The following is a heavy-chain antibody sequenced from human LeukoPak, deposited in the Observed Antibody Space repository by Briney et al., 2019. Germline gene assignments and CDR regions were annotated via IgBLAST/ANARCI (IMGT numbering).Heavy chain of an antibody. CDR3: ARVIGGSGYSGYDSYYFDY. J-gene: IGHJ4*02. V-gene: IGHV4-59*01. D-gene: IGHD5-12*01. CDR1: GGSISSYY. Sequence: SETLSLTCTVSGGSISSYYWSWIRQPPGKGLEWIGHIYYSGSTNYNPSLKSRFTISVDTSKNQFSLKLRSVTAADTAVYYCARVIGGSGYSGYDSYYFDYWGQGTLVTVSS. CDR2: IYYSGST.